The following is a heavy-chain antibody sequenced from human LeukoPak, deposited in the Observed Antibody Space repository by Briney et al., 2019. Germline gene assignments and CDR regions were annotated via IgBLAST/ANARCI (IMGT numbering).Heavy chain of an antibody. CDR3: AKRHGGSCFSPGDY. CDR2: ICSDDGTT. J-gene: IGHJ4*02. D-gene: IGHD2-15*01. Sequence: GGSLRLSCAASGFTFSSYAMTWVRQAPGKGLEWVSSICSDDGTTYSADSVKGRFTISRDNSKNTLHLQMNSLRAEDSAVYYCAKRHGGSCFSPGDYWGQGTLVTVSS. CDR1: GFTFSSYA. V-gene: IGHV3-23*01.